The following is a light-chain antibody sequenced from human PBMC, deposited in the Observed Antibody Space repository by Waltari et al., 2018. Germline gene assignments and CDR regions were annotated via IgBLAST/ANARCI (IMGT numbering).Light chain of an antibody. CDR2: GAS. Sequence: DIQLTQSPSSLSASVGDRVTLACRASQSIRTLLNWYQQRPGKAPKLLIFGASSLQSGVPSRFSGSGSGTDFSLTISSLQPEDFATYYCQQSSTTPFTFGPGTKVDIK. V-gene: IGKV1-39*01. J-gene: IGKJ3*01. CDR1: QSIRTL. CDR3: QQSSTTPFT.